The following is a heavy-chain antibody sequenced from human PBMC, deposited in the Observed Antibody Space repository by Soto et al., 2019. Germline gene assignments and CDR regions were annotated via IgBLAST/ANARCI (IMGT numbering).Heavy chain of an antibody. J-gene: IGHJ4*02. V-gene: IGHV4-31*03. CDR3: ARDRLVQGSRGNFDY. Sequence: PSETLSLTCTVSGGSISSGGYYWSWIRQHPGKGLEWIGYIYYSGSTYYNPSLKSRVTISVDTSKNQFSLKLSSVTAADTAVYYCARDRLVQGSRGNFDYWGQGTLVTVSS. D-gene: IGHD6-6*01. CDR2: IYYSGST. CDR1: GGSISSGGYY.